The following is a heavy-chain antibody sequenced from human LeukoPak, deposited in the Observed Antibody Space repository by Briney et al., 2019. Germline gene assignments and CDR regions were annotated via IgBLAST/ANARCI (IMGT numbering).Heavy chain of an antibody. CDR1: GHTFTSYD. Sequence: ASVKVSCKASGHTFTSYDINWVRQATGQGLEWMGWMNPNSGNTGYAQKFQGRVTMTRNTSISTAYMELSSLRSEDTAVYYCARGSGTVTTGWFDPWGQGTLVTVSS. CDR3: ARGSGTVTTGWFDP. CDR2: MNPNSGNT. J-gene: IGHJ5*02. D-gene: IGHD4-11*01. V-gene: IGHV1-8*01.